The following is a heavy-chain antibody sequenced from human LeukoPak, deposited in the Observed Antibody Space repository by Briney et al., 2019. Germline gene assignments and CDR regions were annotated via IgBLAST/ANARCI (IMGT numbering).Heavy chain of an antibody. D-gene: IGHD2-15*01. Sequence: KTSETLSLTCTVSGDSISSSSYYWGWIRQPPGKGLEWIGNIYYTGSTSYNPSLKSRVTISVDTSKNQFSLKLSSVIAADTAVYYCARDQGYCNGGSCYWAYWGRGTLVTVSS. CDR1: GDSISSSSYY. CDR3: ARDQGYCNGGSCYWAY. V-gene: IGHV4-39*07. CDR2: IYYTGST. J-gene: IGHJ4*02.